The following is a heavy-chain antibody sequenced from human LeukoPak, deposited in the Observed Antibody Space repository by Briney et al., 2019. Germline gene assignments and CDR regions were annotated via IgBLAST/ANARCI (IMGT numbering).Heavy chain of an antibody. J-gene: IGHJ4*02. D-gene: IGHD6-19*01. CDR3: ARDIAIAVAGDFDY. CDR1: GYTFTSYG. CDR2: ISAYNGNT. V-gene: IGHV1-18*01. Sequence: ASVKVSCKASGYTFTSYGISWVRQAPGQGLEWMGWISAYNGNTNYAQKLQGRVTMTTDTSTSTAYMELRSLRSDDTAVYYCARDIAIAVAGDFDYWGQGTPVTVSS.